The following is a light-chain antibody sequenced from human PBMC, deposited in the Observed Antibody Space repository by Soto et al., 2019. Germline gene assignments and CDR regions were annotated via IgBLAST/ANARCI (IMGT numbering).Light chain of an antibody. CDR1: SSDIGPYNF. CDR2: EVT. CDR3: SSYTTTYFYV. V-gene: IGLV2-14*01. J-gene: IGLJ1*01. Sequence: QSALTQPASVSGSPGQSITISCTGTSSDIGPYNFVSWYQHHPGEAPKLIIYEVTNRPSGVSHRFSGSKSGNTASLAISGLQPEDEADYYCSSYTTTYFYVFGPGTKVTVL.